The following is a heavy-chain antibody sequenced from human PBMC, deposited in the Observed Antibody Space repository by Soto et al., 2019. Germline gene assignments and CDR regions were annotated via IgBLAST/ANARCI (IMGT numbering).Heavy chain of an antibody. D-gene: IGHD2-2*01. J-gene: IGHJ6*03. CDR2: MNPNSGNT. Sequence: QVQLVQSGAEVKKPGASVKVSCKASGYTFTSYDINWVRQATGQGLEWMGWMNPNSGNTGYAQKVQGRVTMTRNTSISTAYMELSSLRSEDTAVYYCARTDIVVVPAAGDYYYMDVWGKGTTVTVSS. CDR3: ARTDIVVVPAAGDYYYMDV. CDR1: GYTFTSYD. V-gene: IGHV1-8*01.